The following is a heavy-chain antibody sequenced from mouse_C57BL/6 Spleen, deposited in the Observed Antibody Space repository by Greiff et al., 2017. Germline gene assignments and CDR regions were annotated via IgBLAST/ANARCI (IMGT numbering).Heavy chain of an antibody. CDR3: ARRDYDYDTFAY. Sequence: VKLVESGAELVKPGASVKMSCKASGYTFTTYPIEWMKQNHGKSLEWIGNFHPYNDDTKYNEKFKGKATLTVEKSSSTVYLELSRLTSDDSAVYYCARRDYDYDTFAYWGQGTLVTVSA. J-gene: IGHJ3*01. D-gene: IGHD2-4*01. V-gene: IGHV1-47*01. CDR1: GYTFTTYP. CDR2: FHPYNDDT.